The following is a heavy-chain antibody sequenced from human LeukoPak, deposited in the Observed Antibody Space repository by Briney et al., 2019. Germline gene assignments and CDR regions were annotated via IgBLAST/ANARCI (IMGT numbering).Heavy chain of an antibody. Sequence: PSETLSLTCTVSGGSISSYYWSWIRQPPGKGLEWIGYIYYSGSTSYNPSLKSRVTISVDTSKNQFSLKLSSVTAADTAVYYCARHPYYDFWSGEYNWFDPWGQGTLVTVSS. CDR1: GGSISSYY. CDR2: IYYSGST. V-gene: IGHV4-59*08. J-gene: IGHJ5*02. D-gene: IGHD3-3*01. CDR3: ARHPYYDFWSGEYNWFDP.